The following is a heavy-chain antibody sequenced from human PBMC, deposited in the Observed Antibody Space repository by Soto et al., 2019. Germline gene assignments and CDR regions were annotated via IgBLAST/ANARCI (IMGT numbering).Heavy chain of an antibody. V-gene: IGHV1-8*01. CDR2: RNPNSGNT. Sequence: QVQLVQSGAEVKKPGASVKVSCKASGYTFTSYDINWVRQATGQGLEWMGWRNPNSGNTGYAQKFQGRLTMTRNTSRSTAYMELRSLRSEDTPVYYCAAEPRRLDHGGKGTTVTYSS. CDR3: AAEPRRLDH. CDR1: GYTFTSYD. D-gene: IGHD3-3*01. J-gene: IGHJ6*04.